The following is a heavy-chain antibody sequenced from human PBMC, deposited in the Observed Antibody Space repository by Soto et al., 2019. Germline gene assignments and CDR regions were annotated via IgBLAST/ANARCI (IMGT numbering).Heavy chain of an antibody. CDR2: VIPLLGSV. D-gene: IGHD3-10*01. CDR1: GHTSNSYV. J-gene: IGHJ4*02. V-gene: IGHV1-69*06. CDR3: VGFGSRKGYDY. Sequence: QVQLVQSGAEVKKPGSSVKGSCRASGHTSNSYVILWVRQAPGQGLEWMGGVIPLLGSVAYEQNVRGRVTITADKSTSTVYMEMTNVRYDETAVYYCVGFGSRKGYDYWGQGTQVTVSS.